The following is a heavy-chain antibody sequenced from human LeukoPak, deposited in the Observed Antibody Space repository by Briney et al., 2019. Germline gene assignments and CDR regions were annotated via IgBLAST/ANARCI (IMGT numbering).Heavy chain of an antibody. J-gene: IGHJ6*03. D-gene: IGHD6-6*01. V-gene: IGHV3-20*04. CDR2: INWNGGST. CDR3: AGIAARSYYMDV. CDR1: GFTFDDYG. Sequence: GGSLRLSCAASGFTFDDYGMSWVRQAPGKGLEWVSGINWNGGSTGYADSVKGRFTISRDNAKNSLCLQMNSLRAEDTALYYCAGIAARSYYMDVWGKGTTVTVSS.